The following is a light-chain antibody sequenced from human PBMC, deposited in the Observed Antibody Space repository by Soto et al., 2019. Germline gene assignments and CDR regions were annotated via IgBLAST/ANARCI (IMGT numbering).Light chain of an antibody. J-gene: IGKJ1*01. Sequence: DIQMTQSPSTLSASVGDRVTITCRASQSISTWLAWYQQKPGTAPKLVIYDASTLESGVPSRFSGSGSGTEFTLTISSLQPDDFATYYCQQYNTYSWTFGQGTKVDIK. CDR1: QSISTW. V-gene: IGKV1-5*01. CDR2: DAS. CDR3: QQYNTYSWT.